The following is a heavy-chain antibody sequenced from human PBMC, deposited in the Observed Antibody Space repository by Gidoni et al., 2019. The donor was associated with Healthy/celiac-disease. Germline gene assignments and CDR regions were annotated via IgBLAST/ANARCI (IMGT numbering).Heavy chain of an antibody. CDR2: INHSGST. Sequence: QVQLQQWGAGLLTTSEPLSLTCAVYGGSCSGYYWGWIRQPPGKGLEWVGEINHSGSTNYNPSLKSRVTISVDTSKNKFSLKLSAVTAADTAVYYCARGNSNWGQGTLVTVSS. D-gene: IGHD1-20*01. J-gene: IGHJ4*02. CDR1: GGSCSGYY. V-gene: IGHV4-34*01. CDR3: ARGNSN.